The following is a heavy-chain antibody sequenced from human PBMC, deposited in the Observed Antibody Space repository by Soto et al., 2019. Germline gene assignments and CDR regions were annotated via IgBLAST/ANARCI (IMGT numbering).Heavy chain of an antibody. D-gene: IGHD5-12*01. J-gene: IGHJ3*01. V-gene: IGHV3-11*01. CDR1: GFTFRNYY. CDR2: ISSTGRTI. CDR3: VREGRGFFDF. Sequence: GGSLRLSCGASGFTFRNYYMSWIRQAPGKGLEWVSYISSTGRTIYYAYSVKGRFTVSRDNAQNVLSLQMSSLTADATAIYYCVREGRGFFDFWGRGTMVTVS.